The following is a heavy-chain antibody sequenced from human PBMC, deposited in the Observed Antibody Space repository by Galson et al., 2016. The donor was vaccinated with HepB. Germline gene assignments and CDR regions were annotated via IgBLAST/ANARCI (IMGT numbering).Heavy chain of an antibody. D-gene: IGHD2-15*01. CDR2: VIPIFGTA. Sequence: SVKVSCKASGGTFSSYGVSWVRQAPGQGLEWMGGVIPIFGTAIYAQKFQGRVTITADESTSTAYMELRSLRFDDTAVYYCARGVCSGGRCYPYYYYYDMDVWGQGTTVTVYS. V-gene: IGHV1-69*13. CDR3: ARGVCSGGRCYPYYYYYDMDV. CDR1: GGTFSSYG. J-gene: IGHJ6*02.